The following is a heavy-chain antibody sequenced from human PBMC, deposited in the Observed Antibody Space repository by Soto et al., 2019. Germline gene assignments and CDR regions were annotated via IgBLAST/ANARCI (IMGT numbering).Heavy chain of an antibody. CDR2: IYYSGST. D-gene: IGHD5-12*01. CDR1: GGSISSGGYY. Sequence: SETLSLTCTVSGGSISSGGYYWSWIRQHPGKGLEWIGYIYYSGSTYYNPSLKSRVTISVDTSKNQFSLKLSSVAAADTAVYYCAREDFYDSGYSYYYYGMDVWGQGTTVTVSS. V-gene: IGHV4-31*03. CDR3: AREDFYDSGYSYYYYGMDV. J-gene: IGHJ6*02.